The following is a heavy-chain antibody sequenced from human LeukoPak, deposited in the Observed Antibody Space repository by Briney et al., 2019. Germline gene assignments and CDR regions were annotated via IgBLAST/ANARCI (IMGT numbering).Heavy chain of an antibody. V-gene: IGHV3-23*01. Sequence: GGSLRLSCAASGFTFSSYAMSWVRQAPGKGLEWVSAISGSGGSTYYADSVKGRFTISRDNAKNMVFLQMNSLRAEDTAVYYCAAGYVNFDYWGQGTLVTVSS. CDR3: AAGYVNFDY. D-gene: IGHD5-12*01. CDR1: GFTFSSYA. J-gene: IGHJ4*02. CDR2: ISGSGGST.